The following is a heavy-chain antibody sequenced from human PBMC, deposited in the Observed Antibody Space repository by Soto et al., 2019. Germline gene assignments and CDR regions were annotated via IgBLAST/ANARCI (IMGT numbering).Heavy chain of an antibody. CDR2: IYYSGGT. V-gene: IGHV4-30-4*01. CDR3: AVGYCSSTSCYAPRLYYYGMDV. J-gene: IGHJ6*02. Sequence: PSETLSLTCTVSGGSISSGDYDWSWIRQPPGKGREWIGYIYYSGGTYYNPSLKSRVTISVDTSKNQFSLKLSSVTAADTAVYYCAVGYCSSTSCYAPRLYYYGMDVWGQGTTVTVSS. CDR1: GGSISSGDYD. D-gene: IGHD2-2*01.